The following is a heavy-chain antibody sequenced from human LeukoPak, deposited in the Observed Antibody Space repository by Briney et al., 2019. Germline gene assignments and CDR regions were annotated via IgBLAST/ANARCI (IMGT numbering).Heavy chain of an antibody. CDR1: GYSFTSYW. D-gene: IGHD6-13*01. V-gene: IGHV5-51*01. J-gene: IGHJ3*02. CDR3: ARHGPIIAAAAFDAFDI. CDR2: IYPGDSDT. Sequence: GESLKISCKGSGYSFTSYWIGWVRQMPGKGLEWMGIIYPGDSDTRYSPSFQGQVTISADKSISTAYLQWSSLKASDTAMYYCARHGPIIAAAAFDAFDIWGQGTMVTVSS.